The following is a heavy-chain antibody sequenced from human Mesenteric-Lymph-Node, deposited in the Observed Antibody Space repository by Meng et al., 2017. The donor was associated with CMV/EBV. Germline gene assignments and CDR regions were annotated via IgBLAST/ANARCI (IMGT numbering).Heavy chain of an antibody. J-gene: IGHJ1*01. CDR1: GFTFSYFG. Sequence: GGSLRLSCAVSGFTFSYFGMHWVRQAPGKGLEWVAFIRYDGSNKYYADSVKGRFAISRDNSKNTLYLQMNSLRTEDTAVYYCAKVRYCNGGSCPFAEYFQHWGQGTVVTVSS. CDR2: IRYDGSNK. D-gene: IGHD2-15*01. CDR3: AKVRYCNGGSCPFAEYFQH. V-gene: IGHV3-30*02.